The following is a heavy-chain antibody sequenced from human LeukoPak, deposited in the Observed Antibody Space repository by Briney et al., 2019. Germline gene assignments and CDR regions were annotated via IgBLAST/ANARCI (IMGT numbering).Heavy chain of an antibody. J-gene: IGHJ6*03. Sequence: PSETLSLTCAVYGGSFSGYYWSWIRQPPGKGLEWIGEINHSGSTNYNPSLKSRVTISVDTSKNQFSLKLSSVTAADTAVYYCARGTSWARITIFGAGPYYYYMDVWGKGTTVTVSS. CDR3: ARGTSWARITIFGAGPYYYYMDV. CDR1: GGSFSGYY. CDR2: INHSGST. V-gene: IGHV4-34*01. D-gene: IGHD3-3*01.